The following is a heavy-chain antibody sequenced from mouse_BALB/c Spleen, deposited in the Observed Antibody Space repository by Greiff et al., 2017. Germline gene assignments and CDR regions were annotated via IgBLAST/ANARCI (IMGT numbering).Heavy chain of an antibody. CDR1: GYTFTSYY. J-gene: IGHJ2*01. CDR3: TYYGSRSFLDY. CDR2: INPSNGGT. Sequence: QVQLQQPGAELVKPGASVKLSCKASGYTFTSYYMYWVKQRPGQGLEWIGGINPSNGGTNFNEKFKSKATLTVDKSSSTAYMQLSSLTSEDSAVYYCTYYGSRSFLDYGGQGTTGTVPS. D-gene: IGHD1-1*01. V-gene: IGHV1S81*02.